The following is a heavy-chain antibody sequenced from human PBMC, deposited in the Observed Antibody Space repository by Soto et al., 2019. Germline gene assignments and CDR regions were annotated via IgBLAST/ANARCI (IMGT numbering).Heavy chain of an antibody. V-gene: IGHV3-9*01. D-gene: IGHD4-17*01. Sequence: GGSLRLSCAASGFTFDDYAMHWVRQAPGKGLEWVSGISWNSGRIGYADSVKGRFTISRDNAKNSLYLQINSLRAEDTALYYCAKDSDYGDYVGYFDYWGQGTLVTVSS. J-gene: IGHJ4*02. CDR2: ISWNSGRI. CDR1: GFTFDDYA. CDR3: AKDSDYGDYVGYFDY.